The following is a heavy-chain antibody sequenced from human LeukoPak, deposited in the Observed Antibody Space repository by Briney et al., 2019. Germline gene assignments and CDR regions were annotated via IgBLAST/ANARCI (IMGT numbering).Heavy chain of an antibody. J-gene: IGHJ6*02. D-gene: IGHD2-2*01. CDR3: ARVPVVIVPAASRYYYYYYGMDV. V-gene: IGHV4-59*01. CDR1: GGSISSYY. CDR2: IYYSGST. Sequence: SETLSLTCTVSGGSISSYYWSWIRQPPGKGLEWIGYIYYSGSTNYNPSLKSRVTISVDTSKNQFSLKLSSVTAADTAVYYCARVPVVIVPAASRYYYYYYGMDVWGQGTTVTASS.